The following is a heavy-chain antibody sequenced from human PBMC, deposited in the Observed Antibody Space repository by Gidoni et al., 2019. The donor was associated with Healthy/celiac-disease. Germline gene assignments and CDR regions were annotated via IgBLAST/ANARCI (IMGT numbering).Heavy chain of an antibody. CDR1: GGTFRSYA. J-gene: IGHJ4*02. D-gene: IGHD1-26*01. CDR2: IIPILGIA. Sequence: QVQLVQSGAAVKKPGSSVQVSCNASGGTFRSYAISWVRQAPGQGLEWMGRIIPILGIANYAQKFQGRVTITADKSTSTAYMELSSLRSEDTAVYYCARGPSGSYNHRPHYWGQGTLVTVSS. V-gene: IGHV1-69*04. CDR3: ARGPSGSYNHRPHY.